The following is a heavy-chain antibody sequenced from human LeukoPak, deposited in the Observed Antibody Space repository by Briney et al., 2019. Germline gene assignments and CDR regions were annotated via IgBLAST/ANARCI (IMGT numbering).Heavy chain of an antibody. Sequence: GGSLRLSCAASGFTFSSYAMHWVRQAPGKGLEWVAVLSYDGSNKYYADSVKGRFTISRDNSKNTLYLQMNSLRAEDTAVYYCARARSSYGYGDAFDIWGQGTMVTVSS. CDR2: LSYDGSNK. CDR1: GFTFSSYA. D-gene: IGHD5-18*01. J-gene: IGHJ3*02. V-gene: IGHV3-30*04. CDR3: ARARSSYGYGDAFDI.